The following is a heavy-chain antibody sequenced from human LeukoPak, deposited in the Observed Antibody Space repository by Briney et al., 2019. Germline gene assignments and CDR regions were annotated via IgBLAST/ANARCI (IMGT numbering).Heavy chain of an antibody. CDR1: GGSISSYY. J-gene: IGHJ4*02. CDR3: AREAPDYGSGSYYFDY. D-gene: IGHD3-10*01. CDR2: IYYSGST. V-gene: IGHV4-59*01. Sequence: SETLSLTCTVSGGSISSYYWSWIRQPPGKGLEWIGYIYYSGSTNYNPSLKSRVTISVDTSKNQFSLKLSSVTAAYTAVYYCAREAPDYGSGSYYFDYWGQGTLVTVSS.